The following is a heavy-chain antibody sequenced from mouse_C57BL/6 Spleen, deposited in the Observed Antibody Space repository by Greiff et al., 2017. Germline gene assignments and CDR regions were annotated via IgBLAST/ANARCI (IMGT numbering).Heavy chain of an antibody. CDR3: AREGGNGAMDY. Sequence: EVQGVESGGGLVKPGGSLKLSCAASGFTFSDYGMHWVRQAPEKGLEWVAYISSGSSTIYYADTVEGRFTISRDNAKNTLFLQMTSLRSEDTAMYYCAREGGNGAMDYWGQGISVTVSS. V-gene: IGHV5-17*01. CDR2: ISSGSSTI. D-gene: IGHD1-1*02. J-gene: IGHJ4*01. CDR1: GFTFSDYG.